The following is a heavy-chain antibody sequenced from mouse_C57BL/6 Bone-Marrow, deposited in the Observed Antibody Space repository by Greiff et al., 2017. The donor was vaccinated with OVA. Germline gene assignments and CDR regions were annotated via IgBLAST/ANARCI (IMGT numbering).Heavy chain of an antibody. Sequence: EVMLVESGGGLVKPGGSLKLSCAASGFTFSSYAMSWVRQTPEKRLEWVATISDGGSYTYYPDNVKGRFTISRDNAKNNLYLQMSHLKSEDTAMYYCARATAQATLLAYWDQGTLVTVSA. CDR2: ISDGGSYT. J-gene: IGHJ3*01. V-gene: IGHV5-4*03. CDR3: ARATAQATLLAY. D-gene: IGHD3-2*02. CDR1: GFTFSSYA.